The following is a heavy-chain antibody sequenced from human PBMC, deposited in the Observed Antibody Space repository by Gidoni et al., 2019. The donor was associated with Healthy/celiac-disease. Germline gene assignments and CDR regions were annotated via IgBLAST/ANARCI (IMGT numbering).Heavy chain of an antibody. D-gene: IGHD6-13*01. V-gene: IGHV1-46*01. CDR3: ARMSWYNPRVLSAPDLYYYYGMDV. CDR1: GYTFTSYY. Sequence: QVQLVQSGAEVKKPGASVKVSCKASGYTFTSYYMHWVRKAPGQGLEWMGIINPSGGSTSYAQKCQGRVTMTRDTSTSTVYMELSSLRSEDTAVYYCARMSWYNPRVLSAPDLYYYYGMDVWGQGTTVTVSS. J-gene: IGHJ6*02. CDR2: INPSGGST.